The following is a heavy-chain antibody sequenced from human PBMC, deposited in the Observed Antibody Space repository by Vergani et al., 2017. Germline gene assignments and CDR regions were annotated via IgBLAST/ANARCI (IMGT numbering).Heavy chain of an antibody. CDR3: ARASTAVAGFDY. Sequence: QVQLQESGPGLVKPSQTLSLTCTVSGGSISSGDYYWSWIRQPPGKGLEWIGYIYYSGSTYYNPYLKSPVTISVDTSKNQFSLKLSSVTAADTAVYYCARASTAVAGFDYWGQGTLVTVSS. CDR1: GGSISSGDYY. D-gene: IGHD6-19*01. V-gene: IGHV4-30-4*01. CDR2: IYYSGST. J-gene: IGHJ4*02.